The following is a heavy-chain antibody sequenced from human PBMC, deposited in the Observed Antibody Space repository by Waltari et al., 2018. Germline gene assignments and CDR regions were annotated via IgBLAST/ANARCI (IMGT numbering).Heavy chain of an antibody. D-gene: IGHD2-8*01. V-gene: IGHV3-23*01. CDR1: GFTFSSYA. J-gene: IGHJ4*02. Sequence: VQVLESGGGLVQPGGSLRLSCAASGFTFSSYAMTWVRQAPGKGLEWVSAVPGDGGSTYYADSVKSRFTISRDNSKNTVYLQMNSLRAEDTAIYYCAKDRQGVWDYWGQGTLVTVSS. CDR2: VPGDGGST. CDR3: AKDRQGVWDY.